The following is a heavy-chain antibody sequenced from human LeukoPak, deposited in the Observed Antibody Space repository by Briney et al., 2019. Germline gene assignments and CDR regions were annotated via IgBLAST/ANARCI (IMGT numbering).Heavy chain of an antibody. D-gene: IGHD3-3*01. CDR3: ARFLGSYDFWSGYMDY. J-gene: IGHJ4*02. V-gene: IGHV3-21*04. CDR1: GFTFSSYS. CDR2: ISSSSSYI. Sequence: GGSLRLPCAASGFTFSSYSMNWVRQAPGKGLEWVSSISSSSSYIYYADSVKGRFTISRDNAKNSLYLQMNSLRAEDTAVYYCARFLGSYDFWSGYMDYWGQGTLVTVSS.